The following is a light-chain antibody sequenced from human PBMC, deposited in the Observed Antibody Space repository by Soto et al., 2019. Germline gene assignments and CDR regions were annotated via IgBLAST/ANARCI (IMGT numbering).Light chain of an antibody. CDR3: CSYAGGTSVL. Sequence: QLVLTQPASVSGSPGQSITLSCTGSSSDVGKYNLVSWYQQHPGKAPKLLIYEDIERPPGVSNRFSGSKSGNTASLTISGLQTEDEADYYCCSYAGGTSVLFGGGTKVTVL. CDR2: EDI. CDR1: SSDVGKYNL. V-gene: IGLV2-23*01. J-gene: IGLJ2*01.